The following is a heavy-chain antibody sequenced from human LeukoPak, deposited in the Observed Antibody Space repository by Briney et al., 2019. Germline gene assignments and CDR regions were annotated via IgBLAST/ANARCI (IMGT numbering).Heavy chain of an antibody. Sequence: PGGSLRLSCAASGFTFSSYGMHWVRQAPGKGLEWVAVIWYDGSNKYYADSVKGRFTISRDNSKNTLYLQMNSLRAEDTAVYYCAKRYYYDSSGYYELDAFDIWGQGTMVTISS. CDR1: GFTFSSYG. D-gene: IGHD3-22*01. V-gene: IGHV3-33*06. J-gene: IGHJ3*02. CDR3: AKRYYYDSSGYYELDAFDI. CDR2: IWYDGSNK.